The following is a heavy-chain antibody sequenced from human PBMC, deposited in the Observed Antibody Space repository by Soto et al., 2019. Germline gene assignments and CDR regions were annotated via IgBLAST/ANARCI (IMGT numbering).Heavy chain of an antibody. D-gene: IGHD6-19*01. CDR1: GFTFSSYA. J-gene: IGHJ4*02. Sequence: GGSLRLSCAASGFTFSSYAMSWIRQAPGKGLEWVSYISSSSSYTNYADSVKGRFTISRDNAKNSLYLQMNSLRAEDTAVYYCASLSSDGSGWYRVSFDYWGQGTLVTVSS. CDR2: ISSSSSYT. V-gene: IGHV3-11*06. CDR3: ASLSSDGSGWYRVSFDY.